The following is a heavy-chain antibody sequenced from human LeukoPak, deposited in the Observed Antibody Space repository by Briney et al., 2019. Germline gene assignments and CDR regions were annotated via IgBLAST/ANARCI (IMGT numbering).Heavy chain of an antibody. CDR1: GFTFSDYT. CDR2: IRGSSNYI. D-gene: IGHD3-22*01. V-gene: IGHV3-21*01. CDR3: ARASNYYDSSGFDY. Sequence: PGGSLRLSCAASGFTFSDYTMNWVRQAPGKGLEWVSSIRGSSNYIYYVDSVKGRFTISRDSAKNSLYLQMNSLRAEDTAVYYCARASNYYDSSGFDYWGQGTLVTVSS. J-gene: IGHJ4*02.